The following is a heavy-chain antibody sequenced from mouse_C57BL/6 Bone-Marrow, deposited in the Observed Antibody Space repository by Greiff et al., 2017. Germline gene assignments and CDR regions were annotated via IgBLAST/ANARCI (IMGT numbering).Heavy chain of an antibody. CDR3: ARCIFYSFAY. CDR1: GYTFTSYW. Sequence: VQLQQPGAELVKPGASVKMSCTASGYTFTSYWITWVKQRPGQGLEWIGDIYPGSGSTNYNEKFKSKATLTVYTSSSTAYMQFSSLRSKDSAVYYCARCIFYSFAYWGQGTLVTVSA. V-gene: IGHV1-55*01. J-gene: IGHJ3*01. CDR2: IYPGSGST. D-gene: IGHD2-1*01.